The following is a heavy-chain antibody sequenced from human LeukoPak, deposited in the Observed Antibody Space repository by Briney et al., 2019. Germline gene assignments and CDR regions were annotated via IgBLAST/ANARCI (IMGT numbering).Heavy chain of an antibody. V-gene: IGHV3-11*04. CDR1: GFTFSDYY. CDR3: ASGNYYASSGDAFDI. D-gene: IGHD3-22*01. CDR2: ISSSGSTI. Sequence: GGSLRLSCAASGFTFSDYYMSWIRQAPGKGLEWVSYISSSGSTIYYADSVKGRFTISRDNAKNSLYLQMNSLRAEDTAVYYCASGNYYASSGDAFDIWGQGTMVTVSS. J-gene: IGHJ3*02.